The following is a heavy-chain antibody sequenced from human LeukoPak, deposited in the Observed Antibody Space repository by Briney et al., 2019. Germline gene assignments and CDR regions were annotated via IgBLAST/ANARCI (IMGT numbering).Heavy chain of an antibody. Sequence: GGSLRLSCAASGFTFSSYAMHWVRQAPGKGLEYVSAISSNGGSTYYANSVKGRFTISRDNSKNTLYHQMGSLRAEDMAVYYCARVRGSSWHFVFFDIWGKGKMATVS. D-gene: IGHD6-13*01. CDR3: ARVRGSSWHFVFFDI. CDR2: ISSNGGST. J-gene: IGHJ3*02. CDR1: GFTFSSYA. V-gene: IGHV3-64*01.